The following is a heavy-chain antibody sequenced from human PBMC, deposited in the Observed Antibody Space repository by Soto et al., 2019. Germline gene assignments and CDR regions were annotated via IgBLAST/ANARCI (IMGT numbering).Heavy chain of an antibody. CDR3: ATPEVAATQNYYYGMDV. V-gene: IGHV3-23*01. J-gene: IGHJ6*02. CDR2: ISGSGGST. Sequence: EVQLLESGGGLVQPGGSLRLSCAAFGFTFSSYAMSWVRQAPGKGLEWVSAISGSGGSTYYADSVKGRFTISRDNSKNTLYLQMNSLRAEDTAVYYCATPEVAATQNYYYGMDVWGQGTTVTVSS. D-gene: IGHD2-15*01. CDR1: GFTFSSYA.